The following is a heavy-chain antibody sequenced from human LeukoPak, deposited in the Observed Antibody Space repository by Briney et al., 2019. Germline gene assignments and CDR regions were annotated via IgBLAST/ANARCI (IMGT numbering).Heavy chain of an antibody. CDR1: GGTFSSYA. CDR2: IIPIFGTA. Sequence: SVKVSCKASGGTFSSYAISWVRQAPGQGLEWMGGIIPIFGTANYAQKFQGRVTITADESTSTAYMELSSLRSEDTAVYYCARDHPAASTSGFDYWGQGTLVTVSS. V-gene: IGHV1-69*01. CDR3: ARDHPAASTSGFDY. D-gene: IGHD6-13*01. J-gene: IGHJ4*02.